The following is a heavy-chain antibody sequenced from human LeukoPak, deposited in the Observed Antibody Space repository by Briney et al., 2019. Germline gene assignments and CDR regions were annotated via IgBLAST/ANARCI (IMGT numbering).Heavy chain of an antibody. J-gene: IGHJ4*02. CDR1: GDSVSSNSSA. CDR3: ARMEYEILTGYPYFDY. Sequence: SQTLSLTCDISGDSVSSNSSALNWIRQSPSRGLQWLARTYYRAKWYNYYAVSVKSRITSNPDTSKNQFHLQLNSVTPQDTAVYYCARMEYEILTGYPYFDYWGQGTLVTVS. D-gene: IGHD3-9*01. V-gene: IGHV6-1*01. CDR2: TYYRAKWYN.